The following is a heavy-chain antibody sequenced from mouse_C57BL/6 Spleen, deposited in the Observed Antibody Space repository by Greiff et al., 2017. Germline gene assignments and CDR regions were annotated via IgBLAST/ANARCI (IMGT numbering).Heavy chain of an antibody. CDR1: GYAFSSYW. D-gene: IGHD1-1*01. CDR3: ATGGSSYGYAMDY. Sequence: VKLMESGAELVKPGASVKISCKASGYAFSSYWMNWVKQRPGKGLEWIGQIYPGDGDTNYNGKFKGKATLTADKSSSTAYMQLSSLTSEDSAVYFCATGGSSYGYAMDYWGQGTSVTVSS. CDR2: IYPGDGDT. J-gene: IGHJ4*01. V-gene: IGHV1-80*01.